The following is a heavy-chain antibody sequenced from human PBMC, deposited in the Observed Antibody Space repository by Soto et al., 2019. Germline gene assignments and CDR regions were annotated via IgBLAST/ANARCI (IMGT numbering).Heavy chain of an antibody. V-gene: IGHV3-74*01. D-gene: IGHD3-10*01. CDR1: GFTFSSYW. CDR3: ARDTASYIFDY. CDR2: INSDGSST. Sequence: GGSLRLSCAASGFTFSSYWMHWVRQAPWKGLVWVSRINSDGSSTSYADSVKGRFTISRDNAKNTLYLQMNSLRAEDTAVYYCARDTASYIFDYWGQGTLVTVSS. J-gene: IGHJ4*02.